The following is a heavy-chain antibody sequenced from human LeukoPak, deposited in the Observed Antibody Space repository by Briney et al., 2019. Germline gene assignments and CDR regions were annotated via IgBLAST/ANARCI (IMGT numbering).Heavy chain of an antibody. J-gene: IGHJ6*04. CDR3: ARHCSTTTCQYYYYRMDV. D-gene: IGHD2-2*01. CDR1: GGSINPYY. V-gene: IGHV4-59*08. CDR2: FLYSGSA. Sequence: PSETLSLICTVSGGSINPYYWSWIRQVPGKGLEWLGYFLYSGSANYSPSLKSRISISVDTSKEQISLTLTSVTAADTAVYYCARHCSTTTCQYYYYRMDVWGKGTTVTVSS.